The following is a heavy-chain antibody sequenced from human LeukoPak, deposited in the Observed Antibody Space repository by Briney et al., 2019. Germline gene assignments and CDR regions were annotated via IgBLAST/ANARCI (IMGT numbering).Heavy chain of an antibody. CDR2: IYYSGST. D-gene: IGHD2-2*01. CDR3: AVGGYCSSTSCYVPQYGMDV. J-gene: IGHJ6*04. V-gene: IGHV4-61*01. Sequence: PSETLSLTCTVSGGSVSSGSYYWSWIRQPPGKGLEWIGDIYYSGSTNYNPSLKSRFTISVDTSKNQFSLKLSSVTAADTAVYYCAVGGYCSSTSCYVPQYGMDVWGKGTTITVSS. CDR1: GGSVSSGSYY.